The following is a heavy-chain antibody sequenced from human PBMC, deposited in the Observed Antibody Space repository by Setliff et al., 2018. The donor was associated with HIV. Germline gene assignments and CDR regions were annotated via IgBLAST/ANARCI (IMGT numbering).Heavy chain of an antibody. J-gene: IGHJ4*02. CDR3: ASSAVAAFDY. Sequence: SETLSLTCTVFGGSISSGGYYWSWIRQHPGKGLEWIGYIYYSGSTYYNPSLKRRLTISLDTSKNQFSLKLNSVTAADTAVYYCASSAVAAFDYWGQGTLVTAPQ. CDR1: GGSISSGGYY. V-gene: IGHV4-31*03. D-gene: IGHD6-19*01. CDR2: IYYSGST.